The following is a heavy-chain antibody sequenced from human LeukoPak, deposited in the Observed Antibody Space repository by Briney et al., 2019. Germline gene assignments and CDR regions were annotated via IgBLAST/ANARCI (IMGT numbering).Heavy chain of an antibody. CDR1: GGSISSYY. Sequence: PSETLSLTCTVSGGSISSYYWSWIRQPPGKGLEWIGYIYYSGSTNYNPSLKSRVTISVDTSKNQFSLKLSSVTAADTAVYYCARDGYSGYEQRMWWIDYWGQGTLVTVSS. V-gene: IGHV4-59*12. CDR2: IYYSGST. D-gene: IGHD5-12*01. J-gene: IGHJ4*02. CDR3: ARDGYSGYEQRMWWIDY.